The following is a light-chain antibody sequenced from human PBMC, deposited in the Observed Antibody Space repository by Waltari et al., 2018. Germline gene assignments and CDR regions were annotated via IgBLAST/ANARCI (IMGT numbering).Light chain of an antibody. CDR1: QSVLYSSNNKNY. J-gene: IGKJ2*01. V-gene: IGKV4-1*01. Sequence: DIVMTQSPDSLAVSLGGRATINCKSSQSVLYSSNNKNYLAWYQQKPGQPPKLLIYWASTRESGVPDRFSGSGSGTDFTLTISSLQAEDVAVYYCQQYYSSLAYTFGQGTKLEIK. CDR2: WAS. CDR3: QQYYSSLAYT.